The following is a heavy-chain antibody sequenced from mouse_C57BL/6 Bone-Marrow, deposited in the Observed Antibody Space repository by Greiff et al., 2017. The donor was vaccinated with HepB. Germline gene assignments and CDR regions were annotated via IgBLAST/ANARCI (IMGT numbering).Heavy chain of an antibody. D-gene: IGHD2-1*01. Sequence: VQLQQPGAELVMPGASVKLSCKASGYTFTSYWMHWVKQRPGQGLEWIGEIDPSDSYTNYNQKFKGKSTLTVDKSSSTAYMQLSSLTSEDSAVYYCARHGNYGYFDVWGTGTTVTVSS. CDR3: ARHGNYGYFDV. J-gene: IGHJ1*03. CDR2: IDPSDSYT. V-gene: IGHV1-69*01. CDR1: GYTFTSYW.